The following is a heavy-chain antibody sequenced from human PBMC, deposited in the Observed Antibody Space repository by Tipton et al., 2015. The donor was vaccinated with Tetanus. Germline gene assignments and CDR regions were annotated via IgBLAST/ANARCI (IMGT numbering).Heavy chain of an antibody. Sequence: TLSLTCAVSGGSISSSNWWSWVRQPPGKGLEWIGEIYHSGSTNYNPSLKSRVTISVDKSKNQFSLKLRSVTAADTAVYYCARYHCTGTTCQHLDHWGQGTLVTVSS. CDR1: GGSISSSNW. V-gene: IGHV4-4*02. CDR2: IYHSGST. J-gene: IGHJ4*01. D-gene: IGHD2-8*02. CDR3: ARYHCTGTTCQHLDH.